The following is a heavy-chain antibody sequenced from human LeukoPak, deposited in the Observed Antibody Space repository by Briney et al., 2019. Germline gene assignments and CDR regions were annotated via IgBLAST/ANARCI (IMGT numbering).Heavy chain of an antibody. D-gene: IGHD6-13*01. CDR1: GFTVSSNY. J-gene: IGHJ4*02. CDR3: ARVSIAAAAAFDY. Sequence: PGGSLRLSCAASGFTVSSNYMSWVRQAPGKGLEWVSVIYSSGSTYYADSVKGRFTISRDNSKNTLYLQMNSLRAEDTAVYYCARVSIAAAAAFDYWGQGTLVTVSS. V-gene: IGHV3-53*01. CDR2: IYSSGST.